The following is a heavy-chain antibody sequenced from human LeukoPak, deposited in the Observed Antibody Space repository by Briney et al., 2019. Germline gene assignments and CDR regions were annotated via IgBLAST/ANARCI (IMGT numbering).Heavy chain of an antibody. Sequence: GGSLRLSCASSGFTFSSYEMNWVLQAPGKRLHCVSYISSGSTIYYADSVKGRFTISRDNAKNSLYLQMNSLRAEDTAVYYCARDRNYYYYGMDVWGKGTTVTVSS. J-gene: IGHJ6*04. D-gene: IGHD1-14*01. CDR3: ARDRNYYYYGMDV. CDR1: GFTFSSYE. V-gene: IGHV3-48*03. CDR2: ISSGSTI.